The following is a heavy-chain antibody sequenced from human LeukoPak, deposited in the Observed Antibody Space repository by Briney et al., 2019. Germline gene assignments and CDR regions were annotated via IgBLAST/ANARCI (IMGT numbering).Heavy chain of an antibody. V-gene: IGHV1-18*01. D-gene: IGHD6-25*01. CDR3: AREGDLIAAAGTSATFDY. CDR1: GYTFTSYG. J-gene: IGHJ4*02. CDR2: ISTYNGNT. Sequence: GASVKVSCKASGYTFTSYGISWVRQAPGQGLEWMGWISTYNGNTNYAQNLRGRVTMTTDTSTSTAYMELRSLRSDDTAVYYCAREGDLIAAAGTSATFDYWGQGTLVTVSS.